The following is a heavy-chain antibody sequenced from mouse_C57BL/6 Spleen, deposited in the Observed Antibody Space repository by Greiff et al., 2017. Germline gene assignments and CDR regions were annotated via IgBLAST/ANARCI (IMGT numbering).Heavy chain of an antibody. CDR1: GYTFTSYW. V-gene: IGHV1-64*01. CDR3: ARAFYDYDGAWFAY. J-gene: IGHJ3*01. CDR2: IHPNIGST. Sequence: VQLQQPGAELVKPGASVKLSCKASGYTFTSYWMHWVKQRPGQGLEWIGMIHPNIGSTNYNEKFKSKATLTVDKSSSTAYMQLSSRTSEDSAVYYCARAFYDYDGAWFAYWGQGTLVTVSA. D-gene: IGHD2-4*01.